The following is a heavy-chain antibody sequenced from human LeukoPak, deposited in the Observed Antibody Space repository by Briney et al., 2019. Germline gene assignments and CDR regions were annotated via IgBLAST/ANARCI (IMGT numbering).Heavy chain of an antibody. CDR2: IYSSGNT. V-gene: IGHV4-4*07. CDR1: GGSISSFY. CDR3: AREVVIAATYDY. Sequence: SETLSLTCTVSGGSISSFYWSWIRQPAGKGLEWIGRIYSSGNTNYNPSLKSRVTMSVDTSKNQFSLKLSSVTAAHTAVYYCAREVVIAATYDYWGQGTLVTVSS. D-gene: IGHD2-15*01. J-gene: IGHJ4*02.